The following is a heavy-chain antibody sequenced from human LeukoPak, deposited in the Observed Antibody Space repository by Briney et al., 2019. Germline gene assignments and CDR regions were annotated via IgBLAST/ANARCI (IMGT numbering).Heavy chain of an antibody. J-gene: IGHJ4*02. Sequence: GASVKVSCKASGYTFASYYMHWVRHAPGQGLEWMGIINPSGGSTSYAQKFQGRVTMTRDTSTSTVYMELSSLRSEDTAVYYCARLGIAAAGTGNSDYWGQGTLVTVSS. D-gene: IGHD6-13*01. V-gene: IGHV1-46*03. CDR2: INPSGGST. CDR1: GYTFASYY. CDR3: ARLGIAAAGTGNSDY.